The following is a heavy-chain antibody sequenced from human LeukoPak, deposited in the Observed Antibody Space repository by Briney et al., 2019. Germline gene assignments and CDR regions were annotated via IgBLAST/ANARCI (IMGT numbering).Heavy chain of an antibody. CDR3: ARGPNYGGNSKDFDY. V-gene: IGHV3-74*03. D-gene: IGHD4-23*01. Sequence: GGSLRLSCAASGFPFTLHFMHWVRQVPGRGLVWVSRIAGDGSSTTYADSVKGRFTISRDNAKSMVYLQMNSLRAEDTAVYYCARGPNYGGNSKDFDYWGQGTLVTVSS. J-gene: IGHJ4*02. CDR1: GFPFTLHF. CDR2: IAGDGSST.